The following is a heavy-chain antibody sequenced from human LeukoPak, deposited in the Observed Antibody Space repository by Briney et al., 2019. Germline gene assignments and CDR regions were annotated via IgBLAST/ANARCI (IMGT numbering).Heavy chain of an antibody. CDR1: GLTFSTNA. CDR3: AKSQLGPDAFDI. J-gene: IGHJ3*02. Sequence: PGGSLRLSCAASGLTFSTNAMNWARQAPGKGLEWVSGISGSGGSTYYADSVKGRYTISRDNSKNTLYLQMNSLRAEDTAVYYCAKSQLGPDAFDIWGQGTMVTVSS. V-gene: IGHV3-23*01. D-gene: IGHD1-1*01. CDR2: ISGSGGST.